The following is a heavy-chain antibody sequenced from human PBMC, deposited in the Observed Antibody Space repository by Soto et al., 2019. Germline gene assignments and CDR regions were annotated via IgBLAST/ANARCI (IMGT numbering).Heavy chain of an antibody. CDR3: ARDPSYCSGGSCYSGEFDY. V-gene: IGHV4-4*02. Sequence: PSETLSLTCAVSGGSISSSNWWSWVRQPPGKGLEWIGEIYHSGSTNYNPSLKSRVTISVDKSKNQFSLKLSSVTAADTAVYYCARDPSYCSGGSCYSGEFDYWGQGTLVTVSS. CDR1: GGSISSSNW. J-gene: IGHJ4*02. D-gene: IGHD2-15*01. CDR2: IYHSGST.